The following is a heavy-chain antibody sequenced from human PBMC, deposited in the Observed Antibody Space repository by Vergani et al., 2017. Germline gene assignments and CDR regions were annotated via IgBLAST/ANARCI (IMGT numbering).Heavy chain of an antibody. V-gene: IGHV1-69*08. Sequence: QVQLVQSGAEVKKPGSSVTVSCKASGGTFSSYTISWVRQAPGQGREWMGRIIPILGIANYAQKFQGRVTITADKTTSTAYMELSSLRSEDTAGYYCAGDKSATRTNERKYNGFDRWGQGTLVTVSS. CDR3: AGDKSATRTNERKYNGFDR. D-gene: IGHD1-1*01. CDR2: IIPILGIA. CDR1: GGTFSSYT. J-gene: IGHJ5*02.